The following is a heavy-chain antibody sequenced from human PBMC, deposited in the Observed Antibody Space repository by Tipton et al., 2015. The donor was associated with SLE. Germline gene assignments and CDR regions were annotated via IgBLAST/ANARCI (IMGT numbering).Heavy chain of an antibody. CDR1: GDSVSANGAA. CDR3: ARGRNHAFDV. Sequence: GLVKPSQTLSLTCAISGDSVSANGAAWNWIRQPPSRGLEWLGRSYYWSKSSNDYAISVKGRITINPDTAKNQVSLHLSSVTPEDTAVYYCARGRNHAFDVWGQGTMVTVSS. J-gene: IGHJ3*01. CDR2: SYYWSKSSN. V-gene: IGHV6-1*01.